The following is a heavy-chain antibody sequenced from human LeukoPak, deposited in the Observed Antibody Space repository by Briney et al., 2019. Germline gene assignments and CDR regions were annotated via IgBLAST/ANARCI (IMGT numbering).Heavy chain of an antibody. CDR1: GFTFSSYS. CDR2: ISSSSSYI. Sequence: KSGGSLRLSCAASGFTFSSYSMNWVRQAPGKGLEWVSSISSSSSYIYYADSVKGRFTISRDNAKNSLYLQMNSLRAEDTAVYYCARVRRLQLWSDYWGQGTLVTVSS. D-gene: IGHD5-18*01. V-gene: IGHV3-21*01. J-gene: IGHJ4*02. CDR3: ARVRRLQLWSDY.